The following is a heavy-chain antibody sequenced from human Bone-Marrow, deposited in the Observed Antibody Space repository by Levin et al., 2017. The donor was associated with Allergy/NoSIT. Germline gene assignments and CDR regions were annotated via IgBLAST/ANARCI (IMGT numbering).Heavy chain of an antibody. Sequence: GESLKISCAASGFTFSSYSMNWVRQAPGKGLEWVSSISSSSSYIYYADSVKGRFTISRDNAKNSLYLQMNSLRAEDTAVYYCARDWFGRFLAHNWFDPWGQGTLVTVSS. D-gene: IGHD3-3*01. V-gene: IGHV3-21*01. CDR3: ARDWFGRFLAHNWFDP. J-gene: IGHJ5*02. CDR2: ISSSSSYI. CDR1: GFTFSSYS.